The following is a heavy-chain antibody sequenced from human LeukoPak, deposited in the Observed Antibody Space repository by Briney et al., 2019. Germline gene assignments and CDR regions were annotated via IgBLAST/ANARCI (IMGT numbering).Heavy chain of an antibody. Sequence: SETLSLTCAVYGGSFSGYYWSWIRQPPGKGLEWIGEINHSRSTNYNPSLKSRVTISVDTSKNQFSLKLSSVTAADTAVYYCARQKYSSSWYGAYNDAFDIWGQGTMVTVSS. CDR3: ARQKYSSSWYGAYNDAFDI. CDR1: GGSFSGYY. CDR2: INHSRST. D-gene: IGHD6-13*01. V-gene: IGHV4-34*01. J-gene: IGHJ3*02.